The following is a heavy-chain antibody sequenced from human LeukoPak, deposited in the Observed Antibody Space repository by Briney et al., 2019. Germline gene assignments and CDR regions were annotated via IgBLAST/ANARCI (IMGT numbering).Heavy chain of an antibody. CDR3: ARDLTGVVVPAAIFDY. D-gene: IGHD2-2*01. CDR2: IWYDGSNK. V-gene: IGHV3-33*08. J-gene: IGHJ4*02. Sequence: GGSLRLSRAASGFTFSSYGMHWVRQAPGKGLEWVAVIWYDGSNKYYADSVKGRFIISRDNSKNTLYLQMNSLRAEDTAVYYCARDLTGVVVPAAIFDYWGQGTLVTVSS. CDR1: GFTFSSYG.